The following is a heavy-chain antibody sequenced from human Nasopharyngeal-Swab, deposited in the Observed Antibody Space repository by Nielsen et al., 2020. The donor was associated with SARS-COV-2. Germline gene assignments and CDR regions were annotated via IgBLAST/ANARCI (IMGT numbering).Heavy chain of an antibody. V-gene: IGHV4-39*02. Sequence: SETLSLTCTVSGGSIRSGIYYWGWIRQPPGKGLEWIGTVYYSGSTYYNPSLKSRVTISVDTSKTQFSLKLTSVTAADTAVYYCARDRGYSYDHHWGQGTLVTVSS. CDR1: GGSIRSGIYY. CDR2: VYYSGST. CDR3: ARDRGYSYDHH. J-gene: IGHJ5*02. D-gene: IGHD5-18*01.